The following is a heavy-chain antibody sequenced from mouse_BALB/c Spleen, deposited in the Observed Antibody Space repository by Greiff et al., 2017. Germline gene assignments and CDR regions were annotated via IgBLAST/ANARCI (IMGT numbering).Heavy chain of an antibody. J-gene: IGHJ4*01. CDR1: GFTFTDYY. CDR3: TRDRGGYDGHYAMDY. D-gene: IGHD2-2*01. V-gene: IGHV7-3*02. CDR2: IRNKANGYTT. Sequence: EVQVVESGGGLVQPGGSLRLSCATSGFTFTDYYMSWVRQPPGKALEWLGFIRNKANGYTTEYSASVKGRFTISRDNSQSILYLQMNTLRAEDSATYYCTRDRGGYDGHYAMDYWGQGTSVTVSS.